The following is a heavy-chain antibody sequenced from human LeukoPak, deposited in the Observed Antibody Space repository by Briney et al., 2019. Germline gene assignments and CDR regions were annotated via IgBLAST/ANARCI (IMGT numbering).Heavy chain of an antibody. Sequence: ASVKVSCKTSGGTFSSYAISWVRQAPGQGLEWMGRIIPIFGTANYAQKFQGRVTITTDESTSTAYMELSSLRPEDTAVYYCARTVVGATTDDAFDIWGQGTMVTVSS. D-gene: IGHD1-26*01. CDR2: IIPIFGTA. CDR1: GGTFSSYA. CDR3: ARTVVGATTDDAFDI. J-gene: IGHJ3*02. V-gene: IGHV1-69*05.